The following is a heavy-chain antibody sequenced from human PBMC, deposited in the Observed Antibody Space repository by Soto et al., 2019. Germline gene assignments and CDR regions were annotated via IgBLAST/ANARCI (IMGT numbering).Heavy chain of an antibody. CDR1: GGSISSGDYY. Sequence: PSETLSLTCTVSGGSISSGDYYWSWIRQPPGKGLEWIGYIYYSGSTYYNPSLKSRVTISVDTSKNQFSLKLSSVTAADTAVYYCARSSITGTKVFEYWGQGTLVTVSS. V-gene: IGHV4-30-4*01. CDR2: IYYSGST. J-gene: IGHJ4*02. CDR3: ARSSITGTKVFEY. D-gene: IGHD1-7*01.